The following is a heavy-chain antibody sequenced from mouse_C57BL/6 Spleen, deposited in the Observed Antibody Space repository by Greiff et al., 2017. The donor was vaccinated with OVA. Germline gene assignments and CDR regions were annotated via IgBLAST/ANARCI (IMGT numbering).Heavy chain of an antibody. D-gene: IGHD2-5*01. CDR2: INPSTGGT. J-gene: IGHJ4*01. CDR3: ARSWTRVRYAMDD. Sequence: VQLQQPGPELVKPGASVKLSCKASGYTFTSYWMHWVKQRPGQGLEWIGNINPSTGGTNYNEKFKRKATLTVDKSSSTAYMQLSSLTSEDSAVYYGARSWTRVRYAMDDWGQGTSVTVSS. V-gene: IGHV1-53*01. CDR1: GYTFTSYW.